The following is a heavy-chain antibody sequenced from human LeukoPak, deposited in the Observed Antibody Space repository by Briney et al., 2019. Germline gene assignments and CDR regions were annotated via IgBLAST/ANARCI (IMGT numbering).Heavy chain of an antibody. CDR3: ARDSPNYSKGAIDI. J-gene: IGHJ3*02. Sequence: GGSLRLSCAASGFTFSSHGMHWVRQAPGKGLVWVPHVSTDGTSTSYVDSGKGRFTISRDNAKNTLYLQMNSLRAEDTAVYYCARDSPNYSKGAIDIWGQGTMVTVSS. CDR1: GFTFSSHG. D-gene: IGHD1-7*01. V-gene: IGHV3-74*01. CDR2: VSTDGTST.